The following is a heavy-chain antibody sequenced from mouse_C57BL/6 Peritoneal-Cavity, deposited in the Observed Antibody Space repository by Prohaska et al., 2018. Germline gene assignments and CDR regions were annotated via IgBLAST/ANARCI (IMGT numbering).Heavy chain of an antibody. J-gene: IGHJ1*03. V-gene: IGHV1-82*01. CDR3: AYDGYYWYFDV. D-gene: IGHD2-3*01. Sequence: GDGDTNYNGKFKGKTTLTADKSSSTAYMQLSSLTSEYSAVYFCAYDGYYWYFDVWGTGTTVTVSS. CDR2: GDGDT.